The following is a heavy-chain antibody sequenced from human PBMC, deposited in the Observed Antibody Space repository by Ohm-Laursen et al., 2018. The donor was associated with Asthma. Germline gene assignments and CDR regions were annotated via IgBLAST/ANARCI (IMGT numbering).Heavy chain of an antibody. CDR3: ARAVGAAKAYDAFDI. J-gene: IGHJ3*02. Sequence: SLRLSCAASGFTFSSYWMHWVRQAPGKGLVWVSRINSDGSSTSYADSVKGRFTISRDNAKSTLYLQMNSLRAEDTAVYYCARAVGAAKAYDAFDIWGQGTMVTVSS. V-gene: IGHV3-74*01. CDR1: GFTFSSYW. D-gene: IGHD2-15*01. CDR2: INSDGSST.